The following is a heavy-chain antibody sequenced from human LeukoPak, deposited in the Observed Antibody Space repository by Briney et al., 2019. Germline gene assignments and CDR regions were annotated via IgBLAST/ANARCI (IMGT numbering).Heavy chain of an antibody. V-gene: IGHV7-4-1*02. J-gene: IGHJ4*02. Sequence: APVKVSCKASGYTFTSYAMNWVRQAPGQGLEWMGWINTNTGNPTYAQGFTGRFVFSLDTSVSTAYLQISSLKAEDTAVYYCARDAASRYGDYKFDYWGQGTLVTVSS. CDR1: GYTFTSYA. CDR3: ARDAASRYGDYKFDY. CDR2: INTNTGNP. D-gene: IGHD4-17*01.